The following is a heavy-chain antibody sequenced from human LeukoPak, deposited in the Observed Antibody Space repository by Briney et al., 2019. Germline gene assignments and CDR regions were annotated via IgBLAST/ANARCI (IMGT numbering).Heavy chain of an antibody. V-gene: IGHV3-21*01. CDR2: INNSSRYI. D-gene: IGHD7-27*01. CDR3: ARDLGIVYYYGMDV. J-gene: IGHJ6*02. CDR1: EFTFNNYT. Sequence: GGSLRLSCAPSEFTFNNYTLNWVRQVPGKGLEWVSSINNSSRYISYADSVNGRFTISRDNAKNSLYLQMDSLRAEDTAVYYCARDLGIVYYYGMDVWGQGTTVIVSS.